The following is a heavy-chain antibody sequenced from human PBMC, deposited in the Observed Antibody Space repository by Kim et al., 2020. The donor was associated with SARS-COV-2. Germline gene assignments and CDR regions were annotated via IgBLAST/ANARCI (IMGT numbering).Heavy chain of an antibody. D-gene: IGHD2-15*01. CDR3: ARIAVVDYAFDI. Sequence: GGSLRLSCAASGFTFSSYEMNWVRQAPGKGLEWVSYISSSGSTIYYADSVKGRFTISRDNAKNSLYLQMNSLRAEDTAVYYCARIAVVDYAFDIWGQGTMVTVSS. CDR2: ISSSGSTI. V-gene: IGHV3-48*03. CDR1: GFTFSSYE. J-gene: IGHJ3*02.